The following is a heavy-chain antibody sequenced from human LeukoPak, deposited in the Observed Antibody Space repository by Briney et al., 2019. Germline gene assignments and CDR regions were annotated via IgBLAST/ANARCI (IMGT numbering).Heavy chain of an antibody. J-gene: IGHJ3*02. CDR2: LKFDGIEN. Sequence: PGGSLRLSCVGSGFRFSDYWMTWVRQAPGKGLEWVATLKFDGIENYHVGSVAGRFTISRDNSKNTLYLQMNSLRAEDTAVYYCAKGSPNYYDSSGYWAYVYAFDIWGQGTMVTASS. CDR1: GFRFSDYW. CDR3: AKGSPNYYDSSGYWAYVYAFDI. D-gene: IGHD3-22*01. V-gene: IGHV3-7*01.